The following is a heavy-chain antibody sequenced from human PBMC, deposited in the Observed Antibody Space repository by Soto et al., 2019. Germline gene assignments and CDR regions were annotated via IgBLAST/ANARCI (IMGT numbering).Heavy chain of an antibody. CDR1: GFTFSSYG. CDR3: AKGYRRYYFDY. V-gene: IGHV3-30*18. CDR2: ISYDGSNK. J-gene: IGHJ4*02. Sequence: QVQLVESGGGVVQPGRSLRLSCAASGFTFSSYGMHWVRQAPGKGLEWVAVISYDGSNKYYADSVKGRFTISRDNSKNTLYLQMNSLRAEDTAVCYCAKGYRRYYFDYWAREPWSPSPQ. D-gene: IGHD1-1*01.